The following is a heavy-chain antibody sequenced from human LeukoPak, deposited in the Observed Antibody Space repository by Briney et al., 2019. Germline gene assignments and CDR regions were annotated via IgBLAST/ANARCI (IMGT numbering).Heavy chain of an antibody. J-gene: IGHJ5*02. V-gene: IGHV3-30-3*01. CDR1: GFTFSSYA. CDR3: ARDLGYGVTPNWFDP. D-gene: IGHD4-17*01. Sequence: GGSLRLSCAASGFTFSSYAMHWVRQAPGKGLVWVAVISYDGSNKYYADSVKGRFTISRDNSKNTLYLQMNSLRAEDTAVYYCARDLGYGVTPNWFDPWGQGTLATVSS. CDR2: ISYDGSNK.